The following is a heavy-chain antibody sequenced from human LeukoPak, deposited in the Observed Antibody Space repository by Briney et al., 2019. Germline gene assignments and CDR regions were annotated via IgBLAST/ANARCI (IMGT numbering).Heavy chain of an antibody. Sequence: GGSLRLSCAASGFTFSTYVMSWVRQAAGKGLEWVSLISGSGGGTHYADSVKGRFTISRDNSKNTLYLQLNSLRVEDTAVYYCAKNRGAGSHYYYHMNVWGKGTTVTVSS. CDR3: AKNRGAGSHYYYHMNV. CDR2: ISGSGGGT. D-gene: IGHD1-26*01. CDR1: GFTFSTYV. J-gene: IGHJ6*03. V-gene: IGHV3-23*01.